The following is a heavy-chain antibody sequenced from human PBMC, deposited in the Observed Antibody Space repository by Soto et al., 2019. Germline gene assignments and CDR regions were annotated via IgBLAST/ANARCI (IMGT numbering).Heavy chain of an antibody. Sequence: LRLSCAASGFTFSDYYMSWIRQAPGKGLEWVSYISSSSSYTNYADSVKGRFTISRDNAKNSLYLQMNSLRAEDTAVYYCARTPDCTNGVCSAGFDYWGQGTLVTVPQ. D-gene: IGHD2-8*01. J-gene: IGHJ4*02. CDR3: ARTPDCTNGVCSAGFDY. CDR1: GFTFSDYY. CDR2: ISSSSSYT. V-gene: IGHV3-11*06.